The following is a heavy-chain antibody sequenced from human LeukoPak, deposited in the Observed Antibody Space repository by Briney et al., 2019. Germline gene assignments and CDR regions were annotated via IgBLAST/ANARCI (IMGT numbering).Heavy chain of an antibody. J-gene: IGHJ4*02. CDR1: GFTFSSYA. CDR2: ISGSGGST. V-gene: IGHV3-23*01. Sequence: GGSLRLSCAASGFTFSSYAMSWVRQAPGKGMEWVSAISGSGGSTYYADSVKGRFTISRDNSKNTLYLQMNSLRAEDTAVYYCAKGLLRVYYFDYWGQGTLVTVSS. D-gene: IGHD2-15*01. CDR3: AKGLLRVYYFDY.